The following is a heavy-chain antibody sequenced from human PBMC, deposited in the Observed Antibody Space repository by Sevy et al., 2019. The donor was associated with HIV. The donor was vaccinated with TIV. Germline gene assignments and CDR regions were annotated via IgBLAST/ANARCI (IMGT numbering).Heavy chain of an antibody. J-gene: IGHJ4*02. D-gene: IGHD4-17*01. CDR1: GFTFSTYG. CDR2: IWFDESNT. V-gene: IGHV3-33*01. CDR3: ARDLEFYDYGDYGPAFMPDY. Sequence: GGSLRLSCAASGFTFSTYGMHWVRQAPGKGLEWVAVIWFDESNTYYADSVKGRFTISRDIAKNTLHLQKNSLRAEDTAVYYCARDLEFYDYGDYGPAFMPDYWGQGTLVTVSS.